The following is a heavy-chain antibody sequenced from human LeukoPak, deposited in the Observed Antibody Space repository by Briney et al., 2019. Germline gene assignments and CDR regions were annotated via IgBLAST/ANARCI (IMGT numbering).Heavy chain of an antibody. J-gene: IGHJ4*02. V-gene: IGHV1-46*01. CDR1: GYSFTSNY. CDR2: IYPRDGST. CDR3: ARDQEXFDY. Sequence: GASVKVSCKASGYSFTSNYIHWVRQAPGQGLEWMGMIYPRDGSTSYAQKFQGRVTVTRDTSTSTVHMELSGLRSEDTAVYYCARDQEXFDYWGQXTLVTXSS.